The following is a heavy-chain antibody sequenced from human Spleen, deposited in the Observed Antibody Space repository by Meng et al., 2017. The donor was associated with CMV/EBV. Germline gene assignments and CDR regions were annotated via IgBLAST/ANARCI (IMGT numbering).Heavy chain of an antibody. V-gene: IGHV3-30*04. Sequence: YPRHWVRQAPGKGLEWVAVISYDEINKYYTDSVKGRFTISRDSSKNTLHLQMNSLRAEDTAVYYCARDVSGYDWFALNLHHYGMDVWGQGTTVTVSS. D-gene: IGHD5-12*01. CDR3: ARDVSGYDWFALNLHHYGMDV. J-gene: IGHJ6*02. CDR2: ISYDEINK. CDR1: YP.